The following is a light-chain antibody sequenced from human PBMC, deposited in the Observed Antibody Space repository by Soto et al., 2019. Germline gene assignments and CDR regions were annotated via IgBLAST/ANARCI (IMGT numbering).Light chain of an antibody. V-gene: IGLV1-44*01. Sequence: QSVLTQPPSASGTTGQRVTISCSGSSSNIGSNTINWYQQLPGTAPKLLIYSNNQRPSGVPDRFSGSKSGTSASLAISGLQSDDQEDYYCAAREDFLNCFVFRSGTNVTVL. CDR2: SNN. J-gene: IGLJ1*01. CDR1: SSNIGSNT. CDR3: AAREDFLNCFV.